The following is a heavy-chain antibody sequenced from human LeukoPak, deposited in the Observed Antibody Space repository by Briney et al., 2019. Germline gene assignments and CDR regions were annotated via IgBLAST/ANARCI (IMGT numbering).Heavy chain of an antibody. D-gene: IGHD3-22*01. J-gene: IGHJ6*02. CDR3: TRDRYDYDSSGSYYYNFGLDV. V-gene: IGHV1-2*02. CDR1: GYTFTSYD. CDR2: INPNSGGT. Sequence: ASVKVSCKASGYTFTSYDINWVRQATGQGLEWMGWINPNSGGTNYAQKFQGRVTMTRDTSISTAYMELSRLRSDDTAVYYCTRDRYDYDSSGSYYYNFGLDVWGQGTTVTVSS.